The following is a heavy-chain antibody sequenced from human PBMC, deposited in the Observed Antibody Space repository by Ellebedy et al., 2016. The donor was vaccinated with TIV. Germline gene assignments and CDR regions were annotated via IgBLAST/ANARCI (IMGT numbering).Heavy chain of an antibody. D-gene: IGHD6-13*01. CDR1: GYTFTSYG. V-gene: IGHV1-18*01. CDR3: ARPRRIAAAGTRYYYGMDV. J-gene: IGHJ6*02. CDR2: ISAYNGNT. Sequence: ASVKVSXKASGYTFTSYGISWVRQAPGQGLEWMGWISAYNGNTNYAQKLQGRVTMTTDTSTSTAYMELRSLRSDDTAVYYCARPRRIAAAGTRYYYGMDVWGQGTTVTVSS.